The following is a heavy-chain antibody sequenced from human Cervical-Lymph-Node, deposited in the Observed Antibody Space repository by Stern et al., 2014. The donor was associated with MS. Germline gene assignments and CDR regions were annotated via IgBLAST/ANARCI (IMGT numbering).Heavy chain of an antibody. CDR3: VRQVTVRSRFDY. CDR1: GGSISSSYY. J-gene: IGHJ4*02. V-gene: IGHV4-39*01. CDR2: IDDTGRT. D-gene: IGHD4-11*01. Sequence: QLQLQESGPGLVKPSETLSRTCTVSGGSISSSYYWGWIRQSSGKGLEWIGSIDDTGRTFYNPSLKSRVTISVDTSNNQFPLKLSLVTAADTAVYYCVRQVTVRSRFDYWGQGTLVTVSS.